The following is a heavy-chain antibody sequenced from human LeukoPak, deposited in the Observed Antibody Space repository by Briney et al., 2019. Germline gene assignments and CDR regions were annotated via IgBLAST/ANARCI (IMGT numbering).Heavy chain of an antibody. D-gene: IGHD3-22*01. CDR2: ISGGGGNT. V-gene: IGHV3-23*01. J-gene: IGHJ4*02. CDR1: GFTFSSYA. Sequence: GGSLRLSCAASGFTFSSYAMSWVRQAPGKGLEWVSAISGGGGNTYYADSVRGRFTISRDNSKNTLYLHMSSLRAEDTAVYYCAKGRYDSTGYRYFDYWGQGNLVTVSS. CDR3: AKGRYDSTGYRYFDY.